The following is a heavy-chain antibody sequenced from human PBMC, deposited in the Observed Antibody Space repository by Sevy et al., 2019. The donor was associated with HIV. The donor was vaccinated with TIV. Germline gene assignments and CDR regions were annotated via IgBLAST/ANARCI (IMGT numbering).Heavy chain of an antibody. Sequence: ASVKVSCKASGGTFSSYAISWVRQAPGQGLEWMGGIIPIFGTANYAQKFQGRVTITADESTSTAYMELSSLRSEDTAVYYCARQYDYGSGSYDNYYYGMDVWGQGTTVTVSS. CDR3: ARQYDYGSGSYDNYYYGMDV. V-gene: IGHV1-69*13. CDR2: IIPIFGTA. CDR1: GGTFSSYA. D-gene: IGHD3-10*01. J-gene: IGHJ6*02.